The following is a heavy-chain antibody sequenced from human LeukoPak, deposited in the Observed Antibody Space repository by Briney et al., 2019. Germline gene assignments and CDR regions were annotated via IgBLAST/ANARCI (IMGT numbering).Heavy chain of an antibody. V-gene: IGHV3-7*01. CDR2: IRYDGRET. CDR3: ASATGDKGGYFDS. Sequence: VGSLRLSCAASGVNSGGYWMSGGRHAPRKGLERVANIRYDGRETFYGDSVRGGFTVSRANAKTSLYLQMTSLRVEDTGVYYCASATGDKGGYFDSWGQGAQVTVSS. J-gene: IGHJ4*02. D-gene: IGHD7-27*01. CDR1: GVNSGGYW.